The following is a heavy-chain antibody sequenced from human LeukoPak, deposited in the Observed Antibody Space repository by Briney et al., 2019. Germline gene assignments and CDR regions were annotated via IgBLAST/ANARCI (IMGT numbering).Heavy chain of an antibody. CDR2: IYWNDDK. Sequence: SGPTLVKPRKPLTDTYNLSGSSFSTSGVGVGWIRQPPGKALEWLGIIYWNDDKGYSPSLKSRLTITKDTSKNQVVLTMTHMEHVGTPTYYCAHVISGWYEYWGQGTLVTVSS. CDR3: AHVISGWYEY. D-gene: IGHD6-19*01. J-gene: IGHJ4*02. V-gene: IGHV2-5*01. CDR1: GSSFSTSGVG.